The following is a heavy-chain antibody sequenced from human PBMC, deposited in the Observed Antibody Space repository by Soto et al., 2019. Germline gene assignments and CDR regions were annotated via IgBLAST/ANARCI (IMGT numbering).Heavy chain of an antibody. CDR2: ISGSGGST. CDR1: GFTFSSYV. J-gene: IGHJ4*02. Sequence: EVQVLESGGDLVQPGGSVRLSCALSGFTFSSYVMTWVRQAPGKGLEWVSSISGSGGSTFYADSVKGRFTISRDNSKNTLYLQMNSLRAEDTAVYYCASLAFWGQGTLVTVSS. V-gene: IGHV3-23*01. CDR3: ASLAF.